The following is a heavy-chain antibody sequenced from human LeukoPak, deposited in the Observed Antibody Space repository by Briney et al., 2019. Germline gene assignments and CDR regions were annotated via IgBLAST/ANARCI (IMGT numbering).Heavy chain of an antibody. V-gene: IGHV3-48*01. CDR2: ISPTGSVI. D-gene: IGHD3-22*01. J-gene: IGHJ4*02. CDR1: GFTFKTYS. Sequence: GGSLRLSCAASGFTFKTYSMNWVRQAPGKGLEWLSYISPTGSVIYYADSLKGRFTISRDNAKDSLYLQMDSLRAEDTAVYYCARAHHYDSSGYAPFEYWGQGTLVTVSS. CDR3: ARAHHYDSSGYAPFEY.